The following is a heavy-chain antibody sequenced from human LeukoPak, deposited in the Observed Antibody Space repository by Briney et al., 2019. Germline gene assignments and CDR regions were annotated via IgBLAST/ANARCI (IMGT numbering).Heavy chain of an antibody. CDR1: GGTFNSYA. Sequence: SVKVSCTASGGTFNSYAISWVRQAPGQGLEWMGGIIPIFGTANYAQKFQGRVTITADESTSTAYMELSSLRSEDTAVYYCAREAADSSGYYHPGGWGQGTLVTVSS. D-gene: IGHD3-22*01. V-gene: IGHV1-69*13. CDR2: IIPIFGTA. J-gene: IGHJ4*02. CDR3: AREAADSSGYYHPGG.